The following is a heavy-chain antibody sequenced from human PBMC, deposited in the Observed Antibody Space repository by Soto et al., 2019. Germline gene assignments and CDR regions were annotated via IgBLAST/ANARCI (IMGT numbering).Heavy chain of an antibody. CDR2: IIPIFGTA. CDR3: AREDSSSSGWFDP. Sequence: ASVKVSCKASGGTFSSYAISWVRQAPGQGLEWMGGIIPIFGTANYAQKFQGRVTITADESTSTAYMELSSLRSEDTAVYYCAREDSSSSGWFDPWGQGTLVTVSS. CDR1: GGTFSSYA. J-gene: IGHJ5*02. V-gene: IGHV1-69*13. D-gene: IGHD6-6*01.